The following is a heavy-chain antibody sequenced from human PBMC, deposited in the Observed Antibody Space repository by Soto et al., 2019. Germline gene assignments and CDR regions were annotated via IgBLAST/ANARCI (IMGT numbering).Heavy chain of an antibody. V-gene: IGHV4-59*01. Sequence: SETLSLTCAVSNCSLSSNYWSWIRQSPGKGLEWIGNIYYSGSTNYNPSLKSRVTMSVDTSKNQFTLKLSSVTAADTGVYFCARSFMVPVDFFDYWGQGTPVTVSS. CDR3: ARSFMVPVDFFDY. CDR2: IYYSGST. D-gene: IGHD3-10*01. J-gene: IGHJ4*02. CDR1: NCSLSSNY.